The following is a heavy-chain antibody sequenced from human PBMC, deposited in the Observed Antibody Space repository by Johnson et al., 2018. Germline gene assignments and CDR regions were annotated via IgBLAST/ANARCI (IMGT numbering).Heavy chain of an antibody. CDR3: ARDYSSGWPLDAFDI. CDR2: ISSSGSTI. CDR1: GFTFSDYY. J-gene: IGHJ3*02. V-gene: IGHV3-11*04. D-gene: IGHD6-19*01. Sequence: QVQLVQSGGGLVQPGGSLRLSCAASGFTFSDYYMSWIRQAPGKGLEWVSYISSSGSTIYYADSVKGRFTISRDNAKNSLYLQMNSLRAEDTAVYYCARDYSSGWPLDAFDIWGQGTMVTVSS.